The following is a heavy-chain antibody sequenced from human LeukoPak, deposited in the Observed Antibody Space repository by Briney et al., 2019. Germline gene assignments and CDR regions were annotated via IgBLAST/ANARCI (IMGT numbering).Heavy chain of an antibody. V-gene: IGHV1-46*01. Sequence: ASVKVSCKAFGYTFTSYYIHWVRQAPGQGLEWMGIINPSGGSTSYAQKFQGRVTMTRDTSTSTVYMELSSLRSEDTAVYYCARDLLPEDFDYWGQGTLVTVSS. CDR2: INPSGGST. J-gene: IGHJ4*02. CDR3: ARDLLPEDFDY. CDR1: GYTFTSYY. D-gene: IGHD1-14*01.